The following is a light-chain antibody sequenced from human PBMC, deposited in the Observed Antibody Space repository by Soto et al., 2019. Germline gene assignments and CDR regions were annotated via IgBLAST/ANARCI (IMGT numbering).Light chain of an antibody. CDR3: QVWDNTYHVV. Sequence: SYELTQPPSVSEAPGQTATITCGGSNIGRKSVHWYQQQPGQAPVLVVYADSDRTSGIPERFSGSKSGNTATLTITGVEAGDEAEYYCQVWDNTYHVVFGGGTKVTVL. V-gene: IGLV3-21*02. CDR2: ADS. J-gene: IGLJ2*01. CDR1: NIGRKS.